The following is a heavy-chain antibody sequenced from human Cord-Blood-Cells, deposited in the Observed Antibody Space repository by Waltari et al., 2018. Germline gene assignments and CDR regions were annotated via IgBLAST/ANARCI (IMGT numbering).Heavy chain of an antibody. CDR1: GYTLPDLS. CDR3: VHLSGSGSYYNYFDY. Sequence: QVQLVQSGAEVKKPGASVKVSRKVSGYTLPDLSMHRVRQAPGKGLEWMGGFDPEDGETIYAQKFQGRVTMTEDTSTDTAYMELSSLRSEDTAVYYCVHLSGSGSYYNYFDYWGQGTLVTVSS. V-gene: IGHV1-24*01. CDR2: FDPEDGET. D-gene: IGHD3-10*01. J-gene: IGHJ4*02.